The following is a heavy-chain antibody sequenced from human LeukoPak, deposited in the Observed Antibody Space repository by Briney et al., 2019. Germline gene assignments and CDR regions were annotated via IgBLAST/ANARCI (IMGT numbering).Heavy chain of an antibody. CDR1: GYTFTSYG. D-gene: IGHD4-23*01. V-gene: IGHV1-18*01. CDR2: ISAYNGDT. J-gene: IGHJ4*02. Sequence: ASVKVSCKASGYTFTSYGINWVRQAPGQGLEWMGWISAYNGDTNYAQKLQGRVTMTTDTSTSTAYMELRSLSSDDTAVYYCARQGYGGNPQGAADYWGQGTLVTVSS. CDR3: ARQGYGGNPQGAADY.